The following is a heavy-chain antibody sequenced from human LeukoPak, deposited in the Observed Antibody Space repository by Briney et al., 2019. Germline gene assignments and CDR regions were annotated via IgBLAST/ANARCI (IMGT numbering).Heavy chain of an antibody. CDR2: ISAYNGNT. CDR1: GHTFTSYG. J-gene: IGHJ4*02. CDR3: AREEGARIDY. D-gene: IGHD1-26*01. Sequence: EASVKVSCKASGHTFTSYGIGWVRQAPGQGLEWMGWISAYNGNTNYAQKLQGRVTMTTDTSTSTAYMELRSLRSDDTAVYYCAREEGARIDYWGQGTLVTVSS. V-gene: IGHV1-18*04.